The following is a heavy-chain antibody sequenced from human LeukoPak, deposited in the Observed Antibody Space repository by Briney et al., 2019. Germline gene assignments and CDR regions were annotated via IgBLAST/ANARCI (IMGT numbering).Heavy chain of an antibody. CDR3: ARGEGDSSGYPDSGMDV. D-gene: IGHD3-22*01. J-gene: IGHJ6*02. CDR2: IYYSGST. CDR1: GGSISSGDYY. V-gene: IGHV4-30-4*08. Sequence: SETLSLTCTVSGGSISSGDYYWSWIRQPPGKGLEWIGYIYYSGSTYYNPSLKSRVTISVDTSKNQFSLKLSSVTAADTAVYCCARGEGDSSGYPDSGMDVWGQGTTVTVSS.